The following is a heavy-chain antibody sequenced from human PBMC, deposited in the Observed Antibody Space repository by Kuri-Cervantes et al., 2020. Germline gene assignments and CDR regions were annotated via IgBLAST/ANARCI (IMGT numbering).Heavy chain of an antibody. V-gene: IGHV3-11*01. D-gene: IGHD3-10*01. J-gene: IGHJ4*02. CDR3: ARDWGGMVRGASLDY. CDR2: ISSSGSTI. Sequence: GGSLRLSCAASGFTFDDYGMSWVRQAPGKGLEWVSYISSSGSTIYYADSVKGRFTISRDNAKNSLYLQMNSLRAEDTAVYYCARDWGGMVRGASLDYWGQGTLVTVSS. CDR1: GFTFDDYG.